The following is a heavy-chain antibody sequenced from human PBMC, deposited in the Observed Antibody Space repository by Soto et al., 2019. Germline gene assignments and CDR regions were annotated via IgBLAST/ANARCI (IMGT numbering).Heavy chain of an antibody. J-gene: IGHJ6*03. Sequence: LSLTCTVSVGSISSGTSYWSVIRLRPGKGLEWIGYIFYSGSFYYTPSLRGRVTILADTSKNQFTLKLSSVTAADTAVYYCAGRHCSSTSCLIRDYYYYMDVWGKGTTVTVS. CDR2: IFYSGSF. D-gene: IGHD2-2*01. CDR3: AGRHCSSTSCLIRDYYYYMDV. V-gene: IGHV4-31*03. CDR1: VGSISSGTSY.